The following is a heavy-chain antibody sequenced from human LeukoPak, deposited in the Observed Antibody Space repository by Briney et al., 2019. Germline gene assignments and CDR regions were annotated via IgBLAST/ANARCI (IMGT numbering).Heavy chain of an antibody. CDR3: ATDGGPEYSSSWYLY. D-gene: IGHD6-13*01. V-gene: IGHV3-66*01. CDR1: GFTFSSYA. CDR2: IYSGGST. Sequence: GGSLRLSCSASGFTFSSYAMSWVRQAPGKGLEWVSVIYSGGSTYYADSVKGRFTISRDNSKNTLYLQMNSLRAEDTAVYYCATDGGPEYSSSWYLYWGQGTLVTVSS. J-gene: IGHJ4*02.